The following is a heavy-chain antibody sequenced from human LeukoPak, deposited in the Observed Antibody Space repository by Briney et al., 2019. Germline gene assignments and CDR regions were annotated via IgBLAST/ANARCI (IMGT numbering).Heavy chain of an antibody. J-gene: IGHJ3*02. CDR2: MNPNSGNT. CDR3: ARGNILGYCSSTSCGDAFGI. Sequence: ASVKVSCKASGYTFTSYDINWVRQATGQGLEWMGWMNPNSGNTGYAQKFQGRVTITRNTSISTAYMELSSLRSEDTAVYYCARGNILGYCSSTSCGDAFGIWGQGTMVTVSS. D-gene: IGHD2-2*01. V-gene: IGHV1-8*03. CDR1: GYTFTSYD.